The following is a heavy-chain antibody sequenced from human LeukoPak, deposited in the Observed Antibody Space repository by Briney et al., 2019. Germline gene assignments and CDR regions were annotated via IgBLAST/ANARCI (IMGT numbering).Heavy chain of an antibody. J-gene: IGHJ4*02. CDR2: IRFTGSYI. Sequence: PGGSLGLSCAASGFTFSSYSMNWVRQAPGRGLEWVSSIRFTGSYIYYADSVKGRFTISRDNSKNTLYLQMNSLRAEDTAVYYCAREAYYDSSGYSASYFDYWGQGTLVTVSS. V-gene: IGHV3-21*04. D-gene: IGHD3-22*01. CDR1: GFTFSSYS. CDR3: AREAYYDSSGYSASYFDY.